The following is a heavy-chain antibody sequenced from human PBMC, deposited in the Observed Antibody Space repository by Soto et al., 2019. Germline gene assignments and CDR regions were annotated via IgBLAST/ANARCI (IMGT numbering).Heavy chain of an antibody. Sequence: QVQLVESGGGVVQPGRSLRLSCAASGFTFSSYGMHWVRQAPGKGLEWVAVISYDGSNKYYADSVKGRFTISRDNSKNTLYLQMNSLRAEDTAVYYCAKEGEPSYDFWSGYYLGPGYWGQGTLVTVSS. V-gene: IGHV3-30*18. CDR1: GFTFSSYG. D-gene: IGHD3-3*01. J-gene: IGHJ4*02. CDR3: AKEGEPSYDFWSGYYLGPGY. CDR2: ISYDGSNK.